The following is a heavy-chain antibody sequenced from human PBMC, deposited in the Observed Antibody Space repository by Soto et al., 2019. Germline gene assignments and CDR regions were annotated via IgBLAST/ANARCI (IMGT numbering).Heavy chain of an antibody. J-gene: IGHJ6*02. V-gene: IGHV1-69*08. D-gene: IGHD3-10*01. CDR1: GGTFSSYT. Sequence: QVQLVQSGAEVKKPGSSVKVSCKASGGTFSSYTISWVRQAPGQGLEWMGRIIPILGIANYAQKFQGRVTITADKSTSTAYMELSSLRSEDTAVYYCARDLTYYYGSGSQYGMDVWGQGTTVTVSS. CDR2: IIPILGIA. CDR3: ARDLTYYYGSGSQYGMDV.